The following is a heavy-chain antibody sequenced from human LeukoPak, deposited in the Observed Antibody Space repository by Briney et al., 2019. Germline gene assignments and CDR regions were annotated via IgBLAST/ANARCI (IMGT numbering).Heavy chain of an antibody. D-gene: IGHD4-17*01. V-gene: IGHV3-11*04. CDR3: ARDRHDYGDYGARWKGGFDY. Sequence: PGGSLRLSCAASGFTFSDYYMSWIRQAPGKGLEWVSYISSSGSTIYYADSVKGRFTISRDNAKNSLYLQMNSLRAEDTAVYYCARDRHDYGDYGARWKGGFDYWGQGTLVTVSS. J-gene: IGHJ4*02. CDR1: GFTFSDYY. CDR2: ISSSGSTI.